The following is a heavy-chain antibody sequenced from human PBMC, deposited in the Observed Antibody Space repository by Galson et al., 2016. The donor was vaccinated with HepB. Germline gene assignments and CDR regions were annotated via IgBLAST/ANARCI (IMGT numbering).Heavy chain of an antibody. CDR2: IYSSGST. Sequence: SETLSLTCTVSGGSISSTGHYWSWIRQRPGKGLECIGYIYSSGSTYYNPSLKSRVTISVDTTKNQISLKLSSVTAADTAIYYCARVGRGYAFDIWGQGTMVTVSS. J-gene: IGHJ3*02. CDR3: ARVGRGYAFDI. CDR1: GGSISSTGHY. D-gene: IGHD3-10*01. V-gene: IGHV4-61*08.